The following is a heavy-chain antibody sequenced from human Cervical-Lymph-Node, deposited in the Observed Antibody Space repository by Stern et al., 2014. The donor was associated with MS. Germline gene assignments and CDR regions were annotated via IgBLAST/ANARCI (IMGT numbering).Heavy chain of an antibody. J-gene: IGHJ4*02. CDR2: VYYNGAT. D-gene: IGHD2-8*02. V-gene: IGHV4-39*01. Sequence: QVQLVESGPGLVKPSETLSLTCAVSGDSISSYTHYWAWLRQPPGKGLEWIGSVYYNGATYYNPSLKSPVPIPVKPSKNHSSLGLNSVTAADTAVYYCAKHACTGAACPFDLWGQGTLVTVSS. CDR1: GDSISSYTHY. CDR3: AKHACTGAACPFDL.